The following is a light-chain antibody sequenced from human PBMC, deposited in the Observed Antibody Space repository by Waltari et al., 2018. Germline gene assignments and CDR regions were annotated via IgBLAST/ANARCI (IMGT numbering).Light chain of an antibody. CDR3: EHYVRLPVT. V-gene: IGKV3-20*01. CDR1: ESVGRS. CDR2: GVS. Sequence: EIVLTQSPGTLSLSPGERATLSCRASESVGRSLAWYQQKRGQAPRLLIYGVSTRASGIPDRFSGSGSGTDFSLVISRLEPEDFAVYYCEHYVRLPVTFGQGTKLEIK. J-gene: IGKJ1*01.